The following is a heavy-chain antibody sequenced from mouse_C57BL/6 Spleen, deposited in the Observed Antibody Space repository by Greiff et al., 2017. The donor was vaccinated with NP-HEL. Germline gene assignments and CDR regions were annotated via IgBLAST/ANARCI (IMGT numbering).Heavy chain of an antibody. CDR3: ARGDSSGYVGY. D-gene: IGHD3-2*02. V-gene: IGHV5-17*01. CDR2: ISSGSSTI. CDR1: GFTFSDYG. Sequence: EVKLVESGGGLVKPGGSLKLSCAASGFTFSDYGMHWVRQAPEKGLEWVAYISSGSSTIYYADTVKGRFTISRDNAKNTLFLQMTSLRSEDTAMYYCARGDSSGYVGYWGQGTTLTVSS. J-gene: IGHJ2*01.